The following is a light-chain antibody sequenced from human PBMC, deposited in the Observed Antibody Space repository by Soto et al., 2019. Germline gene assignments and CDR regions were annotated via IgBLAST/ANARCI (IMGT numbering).Light chain of an antibody. V-gene: IGKV3-20*01. CDR3: QQYGNSPLT. CDR2: GAS. J-gene: IGKJ4*01. Sequence: EIVLTQSPGTLSLSPGERATLSCRASQSVRSSYFAWYQQKPGQAPRLLIFGASTRAPGIPDRFSGSGPGTDFTLTISKLEPEDFALFYCQQYGNSPLTFGGGTKVDIK. CDR1: QSVRSSY.